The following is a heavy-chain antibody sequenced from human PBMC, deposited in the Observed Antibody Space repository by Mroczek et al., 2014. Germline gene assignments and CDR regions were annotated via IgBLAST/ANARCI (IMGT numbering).Heavy chain of an antibody. J-gene: IGHJ4*02. CDR1: GGSFSGYY. D-gene: IGHD3-16*01. CDR2: INHSGST. CDR3: ARVGGXWPVNRNFDY. V-gene: IGHV4-34*01. Sequence: QVQLQQWGAGLLKPSETLSLTCAVYGGSFSGYYWSWIRQPPGKGLEWIGEINHSGSTNYNPSLKSRVTISVDTSKNQFSLKLSSVTAADTAVYYCARVGGXWPVNRNFDYWGQGTLVTVSS.